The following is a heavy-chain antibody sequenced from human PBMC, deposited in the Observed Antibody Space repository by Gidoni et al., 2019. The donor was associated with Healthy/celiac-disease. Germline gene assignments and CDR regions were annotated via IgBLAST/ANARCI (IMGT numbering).Heavy chain of an antibody. J-gene: IGHJ4*02. Sequence: QVQLQESGPGLVKPSETLSLTCTGSGGSISSYYWSWIRQPPGKGLEWIGYIYYSGSTNYNPSLKSRVTISVDTSKNQFSLKLSSVTAADTAVYYCASHGILRIFDYWGQGTLVTVSS. V-gene: IGHV4-59*08. D-gene: IGHD4-17*01. CDR1: GGSISSYY. CDR3: ASHGILRIFDY. CDR2: IYYSGST.